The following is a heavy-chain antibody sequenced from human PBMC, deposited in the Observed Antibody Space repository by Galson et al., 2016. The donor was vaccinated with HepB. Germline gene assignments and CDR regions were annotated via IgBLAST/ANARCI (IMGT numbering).Heavy chain of an antibody. Sequence: ETLSLTCAVYGGPFSGFYWSWIRQTPGEGLEWIGEINHRGTTNYTPSLKSRVTISVDTSKNQFSLKLSSVTAADPAVYYCERGFVDSSVVYWGQGVLVTVSS. CDR3: ERGFVDSSVVY. CDR2: INHRGTT. V-gene: IGHV4-34*01. CDR1: GGPFSGFY. D-gene: IGHD3-22*01. J-gene: IGHJ4*02.